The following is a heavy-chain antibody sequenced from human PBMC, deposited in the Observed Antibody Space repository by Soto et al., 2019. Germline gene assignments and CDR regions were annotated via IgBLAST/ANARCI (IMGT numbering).Heavy chain of an antibody. J-gene: IGHJ5*02. CDR2: IYWDDDK. Sequence: QITLKESGPTLVKPTQTLTLTCTFSGFSLSTSGVAVGWIRQPPGKALEWLALIYWDDDKRYSPSLKSRLTIPKDTSKNQVVLTMTSMDPVDTATYYCAHRPPERGLATFDPWGQGTLVTVSS. V-gene: IGHV2-5*02. D-gene: IGHD1-1*01. CDR3: AHRPPERGLATFDP. CDR1: GFSLSTSGVA.